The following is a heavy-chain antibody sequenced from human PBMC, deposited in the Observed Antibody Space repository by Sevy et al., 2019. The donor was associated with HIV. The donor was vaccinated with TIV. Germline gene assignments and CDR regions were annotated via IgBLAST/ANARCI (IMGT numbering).Heavy chain of an antibody. CDR1: GGTFSSYA. D-gene: IGHD3-22*01. CDR3: ARRYYDSSGPVKAAAAFDI. CDR2: IIPIFGTA. Sequence: ASVKVSCKASGGTFSSYAISWVRQAPGQGLEWMGGIIPIFGTANYAQKFQGRVTITADKSTSTAYMELSSLRSEDTVVYYCARRYYDSSGPVKAAAAFDIWGQGTMVTVSS. V-gene: IGHV1-69*06. J-gene: IGHJ3*02.